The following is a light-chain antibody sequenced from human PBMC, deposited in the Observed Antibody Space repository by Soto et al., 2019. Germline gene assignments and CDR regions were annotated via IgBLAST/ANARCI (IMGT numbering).Light chain of an antibody. J-gene: IGKJ5*01. Sequence: EIVLTQSPGTLSLSPGERATISCRASESVIKYLAWYQQKPGQAPRLLTHGASSRATVIPDRFSGSGSGTDFTLTINSLEPEDFAVYYCKQYSSSPPITFGKGTRLEI. V-gene: IGKV3-20*01. CDR3: KQYSSSPPIT. CDR2: GAS. CDR1: ESVIKY.